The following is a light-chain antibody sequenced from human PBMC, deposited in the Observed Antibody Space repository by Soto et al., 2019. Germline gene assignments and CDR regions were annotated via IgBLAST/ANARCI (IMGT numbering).Light chain of an antibody. V-gene: IGLV2-23*02. CDR2: EVN. Sequence: QSALTQPASVSGSPGQSITISCTGTSADPATYHLVSWYQQHPGKAPQLIIYEVNKRPSGVPFRFSGSQSGDTATLTISGLQADDEADYFCCSRLFGGGTKLTVL. J-gene: IGLJ2*01. CDR1: SADPATYHL. CDR3: CSRL.